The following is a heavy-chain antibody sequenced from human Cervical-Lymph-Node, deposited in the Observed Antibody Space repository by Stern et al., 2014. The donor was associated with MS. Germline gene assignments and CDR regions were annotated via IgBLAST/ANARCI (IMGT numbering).Heavy chain of an antibody. V-gene: IGHV3-23*04. CDR3: AKERGQSYYDSSGYYGLDY. CDR1: GFTFSSYA. CDR2: ISGSGGST. D-gene: IGHD3-22*01. J-gene: IGHJ4*02. Sequence: QLVQSGGGLVQPGGSLRLSCAASGFTFSSYAMSWVRQAPGKGLEWVSAISGSGGSTYYADSVKGRFTISRDNSKNTLYLQMNSLRAEDTAVYYCAKERGQSYYDSSGYYGLDYWGQGTLVTVSS.